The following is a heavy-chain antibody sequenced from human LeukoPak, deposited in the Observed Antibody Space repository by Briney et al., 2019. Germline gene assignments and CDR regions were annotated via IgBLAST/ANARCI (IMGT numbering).Heavy chain of an antibody. D-gene: IGHD1-1*01. J-gene: IGHJ4*02. CDR3: AKFMAGATWYHCPVDS. Sequence: GGSLRLSCAASGFTFRSYAMGWVRQAPGKGLEWVSGVTGSGSNTYHADSVKGRFTISRDNSKNTLYLQMTSLRVEDTAVYYCAKFMAGATWYHCPVDSWGQGTLVTVSS. CDR1: GFTFRSYA. V-gene: IGHV3-23*01. CDR2: VTGSGSNT.